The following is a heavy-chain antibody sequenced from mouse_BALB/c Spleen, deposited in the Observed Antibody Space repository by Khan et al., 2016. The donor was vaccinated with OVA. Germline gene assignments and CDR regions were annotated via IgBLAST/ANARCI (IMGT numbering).Heavy chain of an antibody. V-gene: IGHV9-2-1*01. J-gene: IGHJ4*01. CDR3: ARNDYGNYGAMDY. CDR1: GYTFTDYS. CDR2: INTETGEP. D-gene: IGHD2-1*01. Sequence: QIQLVQSGPELKKPGETVKISCKASGYTFTDYSMHWVKQAPGKGLKWMGWINTETGEPTYADDFKGRFAFSLETSDSTAYLQINNLKNEDAATYFCARNDYGNYGAMDYWGQGTSVTVSS.